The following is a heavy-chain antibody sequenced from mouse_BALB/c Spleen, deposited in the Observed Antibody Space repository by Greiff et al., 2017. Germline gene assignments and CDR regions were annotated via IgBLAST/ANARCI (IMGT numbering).Heavy chain of an antibody. J-gene: IGHJ3*01. V-gene: IGHV14-4*02. CDR3: NAAYYYGSSYVAY. D-gene: IGHD1-1*01. CDR1: GFNIKDSY. CDR2: IDPENGDT. Sequence: EVQLQQSGAELMRSGASVKLSCTASGFNIKDSYMHWVKQRPEQGLEWIGWIDPENGDTEYAPKFQGKATMTADTSSNTAYLQLSSLTSEDTAVYYCNAAYYYGSSYVAYWGQGTLVTVSA.